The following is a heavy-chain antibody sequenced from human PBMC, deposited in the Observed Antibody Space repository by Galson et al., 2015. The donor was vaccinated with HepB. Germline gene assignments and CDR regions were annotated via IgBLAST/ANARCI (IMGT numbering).Heavy chain of an antibody. CDR1: GFTFSSYT. CDR2: ISGSGGST. D-gene: IGHD6-19*01. Sequence: SLRLSCAASGFTFSSYTMSWVRQAPGKGLEWVSAISGSGGSTYYADSVKGRFTISRDNSKNTLYLQMNSLRAEDTAVYYCAKDQQGQWLADWFDPWGQGTLVTVSS. V-gene: IGHV3-23*01. J-gene: IGHJ5*02. CDR3: AKDQQGQWLADWFDP.